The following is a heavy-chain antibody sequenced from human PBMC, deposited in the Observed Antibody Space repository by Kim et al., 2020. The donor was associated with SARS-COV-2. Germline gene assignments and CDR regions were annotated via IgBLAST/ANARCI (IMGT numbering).Heavy chain of an antibody. V-gene: IGHV1-2*06. Sequence: ASVKVSCKASGYTFTGYYMHWVRQAPGQGLEWMGRINPNSGGTNYAQKFQGRVTMTRDTSISTAYMELSRLRSDDTAVYYCATQRTGRGLNYFDYWGQGTLVTVSS. J-gene: IGHJ4*02. CDR1: GYTFTGYY. CDR2: INPNSGGT. D-gene: IGHD1-1*01. CDR3: ATQRTGRGLNYFDY.